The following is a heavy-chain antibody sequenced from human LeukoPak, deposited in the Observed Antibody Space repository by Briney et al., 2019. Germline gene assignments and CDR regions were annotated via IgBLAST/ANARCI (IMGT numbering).Heavy chain of an antibody. CDR2: ISSSGTYI. CDR3: VSGNDPDYVWGTYRLDAFDI. CDR1: GYTFSDYS. J-gene: IGHJ3*02. V-gene: IGHV3-21*01. D-gene: IGHD3-16*02. Sequence: PGGSLRLSCAASGYTFSDYSVNWVRQVPGKGLEWVSSISSSGTYIYYADSVKGRLTISRDNAKNSLLLQMNSLRAEDTAVYYCVSGNDPDYVWGTYRLDAFDIWGEGTMVIVSS.